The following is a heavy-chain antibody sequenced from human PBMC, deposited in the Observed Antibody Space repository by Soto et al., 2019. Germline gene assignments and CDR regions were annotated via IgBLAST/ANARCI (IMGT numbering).Heavy chain of an antibody. CDR3: AKETRLRSTGGLVPRD. CDR1: GGSISSSSYY. V-gene: IGHV4-39*02. D-gene: IGHD2-2*01. CDR2: IYYSGST. J-gene: IGHJ4*02. Sequence: SETLSLTCTVSGGSISSSSYYWGWIRQPPGKGLEWIGSIYYSGSTYYNPSLKSRVTISVDTSKNQFSLRAEDTAVYYCAKETRLRSTGGLVPRDWGQGTLVTVSS.